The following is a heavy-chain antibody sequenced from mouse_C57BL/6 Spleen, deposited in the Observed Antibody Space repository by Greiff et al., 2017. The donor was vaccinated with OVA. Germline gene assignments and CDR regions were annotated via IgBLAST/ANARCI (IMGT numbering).Heavy chain of an antibody. CDR2: ISDGGSYT. V-gene: IGHV5-4*03. CDR1: GFTFSSYA. D-gene: IGHD1-1*01. J-gene: IGHJ3*01. Sequence: EVKVVESGGGLVKPGGSLKLSCAASGFTFSSYAMSWVRQTPEKRLEWVATISDGGSYTYYPDNVKGRFTISRDNAKNNLYLQMSHLKSEDTAMYYCARGGYGSSYPWFAYWGQGTTVTVS. CDR3: ARGGYGSSYPWFAY.